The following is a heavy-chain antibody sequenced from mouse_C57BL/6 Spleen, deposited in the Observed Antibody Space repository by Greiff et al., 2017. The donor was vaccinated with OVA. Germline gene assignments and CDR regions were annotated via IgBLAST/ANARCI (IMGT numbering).Heavy chain of an antibody. CDR2: IDPSDSET. CDR1: GYTFTSYW. CDR3: ARGGKDAMDY. D-gene: IGHD1-1*01. Sequence: QVQLQQPGAELVRPGSSVKLSCKASGYTFTSYWMHWVKQRPIQGLEWIGNIDPSDSETHYNQKFKDKATLTVDKSSSTAYMQLSSLTSEDSSVDSCARGGKDAMDYWGQGTSVTVSS. V-gene: IGHV1-52*01. J-gene: IGHJ4*01.